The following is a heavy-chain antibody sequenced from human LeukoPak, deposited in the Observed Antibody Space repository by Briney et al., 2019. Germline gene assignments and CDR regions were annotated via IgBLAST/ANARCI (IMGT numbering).Heavy chain of an antibody. Sequence: GGSLRLSCAACGFIFRTYVVSWVGPAPGGGLEWVSGVSDSGATTYYADSVKSRFTISRDNSKNTLYLQMSSLRAEDTAIYYCAIWILDKTGRDYWGQGTLVTVSS. D-gene: IGHD2-2*03. CDR1: GFIFRTYV. CDR2: VSDSGATT. J-gene: IGHJ4*02. V-gene: IGHV3-23*01. CDR3: AIWILDKTGRDY.